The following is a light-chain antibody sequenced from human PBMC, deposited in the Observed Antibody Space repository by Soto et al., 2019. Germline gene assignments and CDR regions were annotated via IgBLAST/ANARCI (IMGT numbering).Light chain of an antibody. CDR3: SSYTSSSTYV. CDR2: DVS. J-gene: IGLJ1*01. Sequence: QSALTQPASVSGSPGQSITISCTGTSSDVGGYNYVSWYQQHPGKAPKLMIYDVSNRPSGVSNRFSGSKSGNTASLTISGLKAEDEADYYCSSYTSSSTYVFGTGTKLPS. CDR1: SSDVGGYNY. V-gene: IGLV2-14*01.